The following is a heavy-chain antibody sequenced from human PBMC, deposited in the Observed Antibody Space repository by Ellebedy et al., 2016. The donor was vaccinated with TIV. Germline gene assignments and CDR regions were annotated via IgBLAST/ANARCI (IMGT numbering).Heavy chain of an antibody. D-gene: IGHD4-23*01. V-gene: IGHV1-2*02. J-gene: IGHJ4*02. CDR3: ARGDYGGPLDY. CDR1: GYTFTGYY. CDR2: IIPNSGGT. Sequence: AASVKVSCQASGYTFTGYYIHWVRQAPGQGLEWMGWIIPNSGGTNYAQKFQGGVTMTRDTSISTAYMELRRLRSDDTAVYYCARGDYGGPLDYWGQGTLVTVSS.